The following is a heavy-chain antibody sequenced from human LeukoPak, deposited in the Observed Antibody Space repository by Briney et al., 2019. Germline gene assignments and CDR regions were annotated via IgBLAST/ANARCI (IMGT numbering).Heavy chain of an antibody. J-gene: IGHJ4*02. CDR1: GFTVNSNY. Sequence: GGSLRLSCAASGFTVNSNYMSWVRQAPGKGLEWVSVNYSGGSTYYADSVKGRFTISRDNSKNTLYLQMDSLRAEDSAVYYCARDPGRFGYWGQGTLVTVSS. V-gene: IGHV3-53*01. CDR2: NYSGGST. D-gene: IGHD3-16*01. CDR3: ARDPGRFGY.